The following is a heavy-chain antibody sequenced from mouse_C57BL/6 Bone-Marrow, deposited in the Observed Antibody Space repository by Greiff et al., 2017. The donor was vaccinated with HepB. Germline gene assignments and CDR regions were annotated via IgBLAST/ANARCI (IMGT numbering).Heavy chain of an antibody. CDR1: GYTFTSYW. J-gene: IGHJ4*01. CDR3: ARSINGAMDY. V-gene: IGHV1-72*01. CDR2: IDPKSGGT. Sequence: QVHVKQPGAELVKPGASVKLSCKASGYTFTSYWMHWVKQRPGRGLEWIGRIDPKSGGTKYNEKFKSKATLTVDKPSSTAYMQLSSLTSEDSAVDYCARSINGAMDYWGQGTSVTVSS. D-gene: IGHD1-2*01.